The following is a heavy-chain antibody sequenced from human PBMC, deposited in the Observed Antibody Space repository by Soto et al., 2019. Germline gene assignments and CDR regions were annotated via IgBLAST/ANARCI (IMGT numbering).Heavy chain of an antibody. V-gene: IGHV1-69*06. CDR2: IIPIFGTA. CDR3: ARPIYGSGYYYYYYGMDV. J-gene: IGHJ6*02. Sequence: GASVKVSCKASGGTFSSYAISWVRQAPGQGLEWMGGIIPIFGTANYAQKFQGRVTIIADKSTSTAYMELSSLRSEDTAVYYCARPIYGSGYYYYYYGMDVWGQGTTVTVSS. D-gene: IGHD3-10*01. CDR1: GGTFSSYA.